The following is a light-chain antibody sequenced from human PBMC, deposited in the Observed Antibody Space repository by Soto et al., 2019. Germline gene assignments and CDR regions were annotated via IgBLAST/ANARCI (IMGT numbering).Light chain of an antibody. CDR3: QQYGDSVT. J-gene: IGKJ4*01. CDR2: GAS. Sequence: MVLTQYPGTLSLYPGERATLSCRASQSVSSTYFAWHKHKPDQAPSIPNYGASIRATGIPDRFSGSGSGTDFTLTISRLEPEDFALYYYQQYGDSVTFGGGTKVEIK. CDR1: QSVSSTY. V-gene: IGKV3-20*01.